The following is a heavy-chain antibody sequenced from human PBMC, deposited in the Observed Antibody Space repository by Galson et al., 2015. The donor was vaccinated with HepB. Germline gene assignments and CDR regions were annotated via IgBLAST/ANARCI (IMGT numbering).Heavy chain of an antibody. J-gene: IGHJ1*01. Sequence: SLRLSCAASGFTFSDYYMSWIRQAPGKGLEWVSYISSSSSYTNYADSVKGRFTISRDNAKNSLYLQMNSLRAEDTAVYYCARVDSSGWDPLPHRGDGFQHWGQGTLVTVSS. D-gene: IGHD6-19*01. CDR2: ISSSSSYT. CDR1: GFTFSDYY. CDR3: ARVDSSGWDPLPHRGDGFQH. V-gene: IGHV3-11*03.